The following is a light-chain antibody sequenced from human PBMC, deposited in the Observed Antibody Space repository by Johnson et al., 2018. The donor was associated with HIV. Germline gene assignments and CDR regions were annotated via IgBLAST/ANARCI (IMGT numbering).Light chain of an antibody. V-gene: IGLV1-51*01. CDR1: SSNIGNNY. CDR2: DNN. CDR3: GTWDSSLSAL. J-gene: IGLJ1*01. Sequence: QSVLTQPPSVSAAPGQKVTISCSGSSSNIGNNYVSWYQQLPGTAPKLLIYDNNKRPSGIPDRFSGSKSGTSATMGVTALQTGDEAEYYCGTWDSSLSALFGTGTKVTVL.